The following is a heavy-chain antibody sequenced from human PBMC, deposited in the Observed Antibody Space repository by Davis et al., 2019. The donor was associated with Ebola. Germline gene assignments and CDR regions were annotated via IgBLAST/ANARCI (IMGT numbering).Heavy chain of an antibody. J-gene: IGHJ4*02. CDR3: AKSRDGYNHGLY. D-gene: IGHD5-24*01. CDR1: GFSVSGYG. V-gene: IGHV3-33*03. Sequence: GESLKISCAVSGFSVSGYGMHWVRQAPGKGPEWLAVLWYGGNNKKYGSDEHYADSVKGRFTVSRDNSRNTLYLHMTSLRAEDAAVYYCAKSRDGYNHGLYWGQGTLVTVSS. CDR2: LWYGGNNK.